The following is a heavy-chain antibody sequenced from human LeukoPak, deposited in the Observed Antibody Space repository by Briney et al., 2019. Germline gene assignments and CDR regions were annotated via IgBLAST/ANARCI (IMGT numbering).Heavy chain of an antibody. CDR1: GYTFTGNY. J-gene: IGHJ5*02. V-gene: IGHV1-2*02. CDR2: INPNSGGT. Sequence: ASVKVSCKASGYTFTGNYMHWVRQAPGQGLEWMGWINPNSGGTNYAQKFQGRVTMTRDTSISTPYMELSRLRSDDTAVYYCARVGRYCSSTSCYTGDWFDPWGQGTLVTVSS. CDR3: ARVGRYCSSTSCYTGDWFDP. D-gene: IGHD2-2*02.